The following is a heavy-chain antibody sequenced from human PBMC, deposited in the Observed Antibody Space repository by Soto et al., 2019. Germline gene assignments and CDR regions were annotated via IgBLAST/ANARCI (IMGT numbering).Heavy chain of an antibody. CDR2: INHGGST. D-gene: IGHD3-22*01. V-gene: IGHV4-34*01. CDR1: GGSFSGYY. J-gene: IGHJ6*02. CDR3: ARGPLTNYYDSSGPYKVLYGMDV. Sequence: SETLSLTCAVYGGSFSGYYWSWIRQPPGKGLGWIGEINHGGSTNYNPSLKSRVTISVDTSKNQFSLKLSSVTAADTAVYYCARGPLTNYYDSSGPYKVLYGMDVWGQGTTVTVS.